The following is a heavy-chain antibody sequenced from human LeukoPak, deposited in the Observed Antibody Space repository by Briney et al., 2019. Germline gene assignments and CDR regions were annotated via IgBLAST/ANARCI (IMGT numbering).Heavy chain of an antibody. V-gene: IGHV1-18*01. Sequence: GASVKVSCKASGYTFTSYGISWVRQAPGQGLEWMGWISAYNGNTNYAQKFQGRATMTTDTSTSTAYMDLTSLRSDDTAVYYCARDRYFLNVVATTDGFDIWGQGTMVTVSS. J-gene: IGHJ3*02. CDR2: ISAYNGNT. CDR3: ARDRYFLNVVATTDGFDI. D-gene: IGHD2-21*01. CDR1: GYTFTSYG.